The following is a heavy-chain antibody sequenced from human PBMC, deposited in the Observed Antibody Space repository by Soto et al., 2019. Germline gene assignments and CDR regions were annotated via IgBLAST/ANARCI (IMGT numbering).Heavy chain of an antibody. CDR1: GFTFSNAW. CDR3: TTDDPINKS. V-gene: IGHV3-15*01. Sequence: EVHLVESGGGLVKPGGSLRLSCAASGFTFSNAWMSSVRQAPGKGLEWVGRIKSKTDGETTAYAAPVKGRFTVSRADSKSTLYLQMNSLITDDTAVYYCTTDDPINKSWGQGTLVTVSS. CDR2: IKSKTDGETT. J-gene: IGHJ5*02.